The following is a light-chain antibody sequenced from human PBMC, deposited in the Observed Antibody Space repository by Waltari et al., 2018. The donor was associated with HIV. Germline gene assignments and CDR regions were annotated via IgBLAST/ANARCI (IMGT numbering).Light chain of an antibody. V-gene: IGLV2-23*02. CDR3: CSYARSGIP. Sequence: QSALTQPASVSGSFGQSITISCTGTSSDVGSYNLVSWYQYHPGKAPKLIIYEVSKRPSGFSYRFSGSKSGNTASLTVSGLQAEDEAHYYCCSYARSGIPFGGGTKLTVL. J-gene: IGLJ2*01. CDR2: EVS. CDR1: SSDVGSYNL.